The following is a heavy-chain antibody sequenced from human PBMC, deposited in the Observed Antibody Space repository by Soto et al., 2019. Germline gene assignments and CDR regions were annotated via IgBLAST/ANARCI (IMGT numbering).Heavy chain of an antibody. V-gene: IGHV4-59*01. CDR3: ARDRVGSYGFAHYYYYGMDV. J-gene: IGHJ6*02. CDR1: GGSISSYY. CDR2: IYYSGST. Sequence: SETLSLTCTVSGGSISSYYWSWIRQPPGRGLEWIGYIYYSGSTNHNPSLKSRVTISVDTSKNQFSLKLSSVTAADTAVYYCARDRVGSYGFAHYYYYGMDVWGQGTTVTVSS. D-gene: IGHD5-18*01.